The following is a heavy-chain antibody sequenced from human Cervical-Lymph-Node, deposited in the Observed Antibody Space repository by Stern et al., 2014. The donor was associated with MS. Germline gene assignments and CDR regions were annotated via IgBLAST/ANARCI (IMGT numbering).Heavy chain of an antibody. J-gene: IGHJ6*02. Sequence: VQLVESGAEVQQPGSSVKVSCKASGDTSNTDAIHWVRQAPGQGLEWMGGIIPAFGTPVYAQRFKGRVSIAADESTATDYMELSSLRSDDTAVYYCARGASSAAWYKHAVDVWGQGTTVTVSS. CDR3: ARGASSAAWYKHAVDV. D-gene: IGHD1-14*01. V-gene: IGHV1-69*01. CDR1: GDTSNTDA. CDR2: IIPAFGTP.